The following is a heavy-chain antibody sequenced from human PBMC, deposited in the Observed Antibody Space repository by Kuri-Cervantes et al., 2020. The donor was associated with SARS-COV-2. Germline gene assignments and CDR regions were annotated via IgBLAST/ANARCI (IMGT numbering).Heavy chain of an antibody. Sequence: GGSLRLSCEGSGYSFTSYWIGWVRQMPGKGLEWMGAIYPGDSDTRYSPSFQGQVTISADKSISTAYLQWSSLKASDTAMYYCARSQSSSWQSDAFDIWGQGTTVTVSS. D-gene: IGHD6-13*01. CDR3: ARSQSSSWQSDAFDI. J-gene: IGHJ3*02. CDR1: GYSFTSYW. V-gene: IGHV5-51*01. CDR2: IYPGDSDT.